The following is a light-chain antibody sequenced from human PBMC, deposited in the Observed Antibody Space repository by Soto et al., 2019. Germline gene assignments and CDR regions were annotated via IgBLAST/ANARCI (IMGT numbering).Light chain of an antibody. Sequence: QSALTQPASVSGSPGQSITVSCTGTSSDVGSYSLVSWYQQHPGKAPKLMIYEGSKRPSGVSNRFSGSKSGNTASLTISGLQAEDEADYYCCSYGGSYSWVFGGGTKVTVL. CDR1: SSDVGSYSL. CDR2: EGS. V-gene: IGLV2-23*01. J-gene: IGLJ3*02. CDR3: CSYGGSYSWV.